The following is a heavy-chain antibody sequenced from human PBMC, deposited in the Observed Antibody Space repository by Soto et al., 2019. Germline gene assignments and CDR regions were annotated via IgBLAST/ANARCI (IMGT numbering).Heavy chain of an antibody. Sequence: EVQLLESGGGLVQPGGSLRLSCAASGFIFSSSAMTWVRQAPGKGLEWVSGFSAGGTATYYADSVKGRFTISRDNSKNTHYQQVNSLRVEDTTLYYCARAGDGSSYAYLPADWGIGTLVTVSS. V-gene: IGHV3-23*01. CDR2: FSAGGTAT. CDR1: GFIFSSSA. J-gene: IGHJ4*01. CDR3: ARAGDGSSYAYLPAD. D-gene: IGHD5-18*01.